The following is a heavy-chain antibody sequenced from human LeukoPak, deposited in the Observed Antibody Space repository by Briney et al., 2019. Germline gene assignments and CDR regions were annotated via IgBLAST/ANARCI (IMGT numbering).Heavy chain of an antibody. V-gene: IGHV3-7*01. CDR3: VIDLGGRSGY. CDR1: GFTFSNYW. CDR2: IKQDGSEK. J-gene: IGHJ4*02. D-gene: IGHD1-26*01. Sequence: HPGGSLRLSCAASGFTFSNYWMSWVRQAPGKGLEWVVNIKQDGSEKYYMDSVKGRFTISRDNAKNSLFLQMNSLRVEDTAVYYCVIDLGGRSGYWGQGILVTVSS.